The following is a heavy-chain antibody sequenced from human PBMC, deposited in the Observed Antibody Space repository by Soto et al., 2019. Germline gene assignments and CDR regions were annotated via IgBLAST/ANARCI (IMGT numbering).Heavy chain of an antibody. D-gene: IGHD2-15*01. J-gene: IGHJ6*02. V-gene: IGHV3-21*01. CDR2: VSSSNSYI. Sequence: PGGSLRLSSTASGFTFSSNSVNWVRQAPGKGLEWLSCVSSSNSYIYYADSVKGRFTISRDNAKNSLYLQMNSLRAEDTAVYYCARVLFSYYYYTMDVWGQGTTVTVSS. CDR3: ARVLFSYYYYTMDV. CDR1: GFTFSSNS.